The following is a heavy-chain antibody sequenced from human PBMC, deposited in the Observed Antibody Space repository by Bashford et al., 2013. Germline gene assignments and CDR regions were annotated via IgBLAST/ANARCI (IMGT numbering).Heavy chain of an antibody. CDR2: INPNSGGT. Sequence: ASVKVSCKASGYTFTGYYMHWVRQAPGQGLEWMGWINPNSGGTNYAQKFQGRVTMTRDTSISTAYMELSRLRSDDTAVYYCARVPLGGIAAAFDYWGQGTLVTVSS. J-gene: IGHJ4*02. D-gene: IGHD6-13*01. CDR1: GYTFTGYY. V-gene: IGHV1-2*02. CDR3: ARVPLGGIAAAFDY.